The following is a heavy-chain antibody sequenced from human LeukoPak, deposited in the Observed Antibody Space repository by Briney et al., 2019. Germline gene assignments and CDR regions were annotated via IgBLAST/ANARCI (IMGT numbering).Heavy chain of an antibody. CDR2: INPNSGGT. Sequence: ASVKVSCKASGYTFTGYYMHWVRQAPGQGPEWMGWINPNSGGTNYAQKFQGRVTMTRDTSISTAYMELSRLRSDDTAVYYCARERTIFGVVYPLDYWGQGTLVTVSS. V-gene: IGHV1-2*02. CDR3: ARERTIFGVVYPLDY. CDR1: GYTFTGYY. J-gene: IGHJ4*02. D-gene: IGHD3-3*01.